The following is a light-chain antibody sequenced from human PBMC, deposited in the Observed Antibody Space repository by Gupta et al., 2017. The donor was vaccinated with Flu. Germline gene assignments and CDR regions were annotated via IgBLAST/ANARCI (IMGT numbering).Light chain of an antibody. CDR1: QSLLHSNGYNY. J-gene: IGKJ2*01. CDR2: LGS. V-gene: IGKV2-28*01. CDR3: MKAIQTNYT. Sequence: DIVMTQSPLSLPVTPGEPASISCRSSQSLLHSNGYNYLDWYLQKPGQSPQLLIYLGSNRASGVPERGSGRGSGKEFTLKSSRVEAEDGGVYYCMKAIQTNYTFGQGTKLEIK.